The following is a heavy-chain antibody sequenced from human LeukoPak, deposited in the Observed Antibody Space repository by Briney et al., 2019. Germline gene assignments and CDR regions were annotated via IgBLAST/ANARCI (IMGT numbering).Heavy chain of an antibody. Sequence: PSETLSLTCTVSGGSISSSSYYWGWIRQPPGKGLEWIGSIYYSGSTYYNPSLKSRVTISVDTSKNQFSLKLSSVTAADTAVYYCARHMGLWRSSSWVDPWGQGTLVTVSS. D-gene: IGHD6-13*01. J-gene: IGHJ5*02. V-gene: IGHV4-39*01. CDR2: IYYSGST. CDR3: ARHMGLWRSSSWVDP. CDR1: GGSISSSSYY.